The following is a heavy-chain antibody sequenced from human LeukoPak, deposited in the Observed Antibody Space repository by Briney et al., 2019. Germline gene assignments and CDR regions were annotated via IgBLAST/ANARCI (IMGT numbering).Heavy chain of an antibody. J-gene: IGHJ3*01. Sequence: GGSLRLSCAASGFTFSTYAMSWVRQAPGKGLEWVSGISGSGGSSYYADSVKGRFTLFRDNSKNTLHLQMNSLRAEDTAIYYCARAPSYSSGRFDVRGQGTMVTVSS. V-gene: IGHV3-23*01. D-gene: IGHD6-19*01. CDR2: ISGSGGSS. CDR1: GFTFSTYA. CDR3: ARAPSYSSGRFDV.